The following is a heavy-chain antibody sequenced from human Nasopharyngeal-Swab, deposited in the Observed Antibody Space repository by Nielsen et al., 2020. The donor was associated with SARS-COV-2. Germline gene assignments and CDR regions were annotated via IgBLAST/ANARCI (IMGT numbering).Heavy chain of an antibody. CDR1: GFTFSSYT. CDR3: ARDFSTDTPALMA. D-gene: IGHD2-2*01. V-gene: IGHV3-33*08. J-gene: IGHJ5*02. CDR2: IWYDGSNK. Sequence: GGSLRLSCAASGFTFSSYTMNWVRQAPGKGLEWVAVIWYDGSNKYYADSVKGRFTISRDNSKNTLYLQMNSLRAEDTAVYYCARDFSTDTPALMAWGQGTLVTVSS.